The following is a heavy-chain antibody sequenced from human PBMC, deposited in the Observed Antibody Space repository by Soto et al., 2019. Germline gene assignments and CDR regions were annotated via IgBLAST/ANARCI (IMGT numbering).Heavy chain of an antibody. CDR3: ASYRVGHAFDI. CDR2: IYYSGST. D-gene: IGHD2-21*01. V-gene: IGHV4-30-4*01. Sequence: QVQLQESGPGLVKPSQTLSLTCTVSGGSISSGDYYWSWIRQPPGKGLEWIGYIYYSGSTYYNPSPKSPVTISVDTSKNQFSLKLSSVTAADAAVYYCASYRVGHAFDIWGQGTMVTVSS. J-gene: IGHJ3*02. CDR1: GGSISSGDYY.